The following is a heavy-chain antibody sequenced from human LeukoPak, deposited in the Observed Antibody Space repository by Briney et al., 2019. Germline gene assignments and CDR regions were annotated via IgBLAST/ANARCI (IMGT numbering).Heavy chain of an antibody. J-gene: IGHJ3*02. D-gene: IGHD7-27*01. CDR2: IYHSGST. CDR3: AARNRNWDDDAFDI. V-gene: IGHV4-30-2*01. Sequence: SETLSLTCTVSGGSISSGGYYWSWIRQPPGKGLEWIGYIYHSGSTYYNPSLKSRVTISVDRSKNQFSLKLSSVTAADTAVYYCAARNRNWDDDAFDIWGQGTMVTVSS. CDR1: GGSISSGGYY.